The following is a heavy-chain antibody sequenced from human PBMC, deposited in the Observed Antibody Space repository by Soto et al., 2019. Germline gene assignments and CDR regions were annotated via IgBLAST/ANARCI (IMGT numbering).Heavy chain of an antibody. V-gene: IGHV4-34*01. CDR2: INHSGST. CDR3: ARRYGSCFDY. J-gene: IGHJ4*02. Sequence: SETLSLTCAVYGGSFSGYYCSWIRQPPGKGLEWIGEINHSGSTNYNPSLKSRVTISVDTSKNQFSLKLSSVTAADTAVYYCARRYGSCFDYWGQGPLVTSPQ. CDR1: GGSFSGYY. D-gene: IGHD6-6*01.